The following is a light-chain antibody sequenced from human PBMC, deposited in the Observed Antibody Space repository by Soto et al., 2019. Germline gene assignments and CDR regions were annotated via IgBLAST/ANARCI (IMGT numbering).Light chain of an antibody. CDR2: AAS. CDR3: QQSYSTPAIT. CDR1: QSISSY. Sequence: DIQMTQSPSSLSASVGDRVTITCRASQSISSYLNWYQQKPGKAPKLLIYAASSLQSGVPSMFSGSGSGTDFTLTISSLQPEDFATYYCQQSYSTPAITFGPGTKVDIK. V-gene: IGKV1-39*01. J-gene: IGKJ3*01.